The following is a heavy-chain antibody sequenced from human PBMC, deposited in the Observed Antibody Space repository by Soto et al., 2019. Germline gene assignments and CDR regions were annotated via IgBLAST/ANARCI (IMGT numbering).Heavy chain of an antibody. V-gene: IGHV1-2*02. Sequence: RASVKVSCKASGYTFTDYYIHWVRQAPGQGLEWIGWINPKSGGTSYAQKFQGRVAMARDTSLTTAYMALSSLRSDDAAVYYCASWYYDTRGHEAFDVWGQGTMVTVSS. D-gene: IGHD3-22*01. CDR3: ASWYYDTRGHEAFDV. CDR1: GYTFTDYY. CDR2: INPKSGGT. J-gene: IGHJ3*01.